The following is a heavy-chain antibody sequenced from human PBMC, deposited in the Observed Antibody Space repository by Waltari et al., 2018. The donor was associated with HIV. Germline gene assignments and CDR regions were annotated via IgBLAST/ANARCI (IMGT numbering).Heavy chain of an antibody. V-gene: IGHV3-30-3*01. D-gene: IGHD3-22*01. Sequence: QVQLVESGGGVVQPGRSLRLSCAASGFTFSSYAMHWFRQAPGKGLEWVAVISYDGSNKYYADSVKGRFTISRDNSKNTLYLQMNSLRAEDTAVYYCARARPDYYDSSAYYRYYFDYWGQGTLVTVSS. CDR1: GFTFSSYA. CDR3: ARARPDYYDSSAYYRYYFDY. J-gene: IGHJ4*02. CDR2: ISYDGSNK.